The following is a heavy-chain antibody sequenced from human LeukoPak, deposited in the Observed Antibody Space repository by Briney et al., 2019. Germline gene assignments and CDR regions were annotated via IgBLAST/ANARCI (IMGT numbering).Heavy chain of an antibody. CDR2: ISYDGSNK. CDR1: GFTFSSYA. D-gene: IGHD2/OR15-2a*01. CDR3: AKGFSNPYP. V-gene: IGHV3-30-3*01. J-gene: IGHJ3*01. Sequence: PGGSLRLSCAASGFTFSSYAMHWVRQAPGKGLEWVAVISYDGSNKYYADSVKGRFTISRDNSKNTLYLQMNSLRAEDTAVYYCAKGFSNPYPWGQGTMVTVSS.